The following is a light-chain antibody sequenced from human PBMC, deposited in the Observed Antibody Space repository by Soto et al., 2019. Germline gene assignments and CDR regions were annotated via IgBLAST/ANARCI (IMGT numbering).Light chain of an antibody. V-gene: IGKV3-11*01. CDR2: DAS. Sequence: EIVLTQSPATLSLSPGERATLSCRASQSVSRYLAWYQQKPGQAPRLLIYDASNRATGIPARFSGSGSGTDFTLTIRGLEPEDFAVYYCQQRSNWPLTFGGGTKVEIK. CDR1: QSVSRY. CDR3: QQRSNWPLT. J-gene: IGKJ4*02.